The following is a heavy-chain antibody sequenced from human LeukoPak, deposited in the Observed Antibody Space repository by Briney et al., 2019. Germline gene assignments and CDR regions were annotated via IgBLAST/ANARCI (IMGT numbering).Heavy chain of an antibody. V-gene: IGHV1-18*01. CDR1: GYTFTSYG. D-gene: IGHD4-17*01. CDR2: ISAYNGNT. Sequence: GASVKVSCKASGYTFTSYGISWVRQAPGQGLEWMGWISAYNGNTNYAQKLQGRVTMTTDTSTSTAYMELRSLRSDDTAVYYCSSGLSVLRSNNTPVDYWGQGTLVTVSS. CDR3: SSGLSVLRSNNTPVDY. J-gene: IGHJ4*02.